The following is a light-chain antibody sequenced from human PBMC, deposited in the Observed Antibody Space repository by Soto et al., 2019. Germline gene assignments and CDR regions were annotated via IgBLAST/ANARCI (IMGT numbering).Light chain of an antibody. CDR2: QVS. CDR1: SSDVGNYNY. CDR3: SSYTTSTTVV. Sequence: QSALTQPASVSGSPGQSITISCTGTSSDVGNYNYVSWYQQHQGKAPKLMIYQVSNRPSGVSNRFSGSKSGNTASLTISGLQAEDEADYYCSSYTTSTTVVFGGGTKLTVL. V-gene: IGLV2-14*01. J-gene: IGLJ2*01.